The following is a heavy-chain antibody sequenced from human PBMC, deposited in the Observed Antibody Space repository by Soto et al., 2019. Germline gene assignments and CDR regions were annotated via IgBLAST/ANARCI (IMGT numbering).Heavy chain of an antibody. V-gene: IGHV4-31*03. J-gene: IGHJ4*02. Sequence: QVQLQESGPGLVKSSQTLSLTCTVPGGSISSGGSYWSWIRQRPGKGLEWIGYIFYSDSFYYTPSLKGRVVILADTSKNQFTLKLSSVTDADTAVYYCARAPETPPIFGVVRPYFFDFWGQGTLVTVSS. CDR1: GGSISSGGSY. D-gene: IGHD3-3*01. CDR2: IFYSDSF. CDR3: ARAPETPPIFGVVRPYFFDF.